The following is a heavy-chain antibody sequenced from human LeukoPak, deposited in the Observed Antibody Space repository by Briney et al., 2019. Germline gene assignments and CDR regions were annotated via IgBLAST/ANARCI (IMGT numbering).Heavy chain of an antibody. J-gene: IGHJ4*02. CDR2: ISWNSGSI. CDR3: AKELYYYGSGSYYNPSDY. D-gene: IGHD3-10*01. Sequence: GGSLRLSCAASGFTFDDYAMHWVRQAPGKGLEWVSGISWNSGSIGYADSVKGRFTISRDNAKNSLYLQMNSLRAEDTALYYCAKELYYYGSGSYYNPSDYWGQGTLVTVSS. CDR1: GFTFDDYA. V-gene: IGHV3-9*01.